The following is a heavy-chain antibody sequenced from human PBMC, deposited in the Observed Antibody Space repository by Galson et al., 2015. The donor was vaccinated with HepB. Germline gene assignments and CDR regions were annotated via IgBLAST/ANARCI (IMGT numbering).Heavy chain of an antibody. CDR3: ATRPDSSGYYRTSQPPPSYWYFDL. CDR1: GYSFINYW. Sequence: SGAEVKKPGESLKISCKGSGYSFINYWIGWVRQMPGKGLEWMGIIYPGDSDSRYSPSFQGQVTISADKSISTAYLQWSSLKASDTAMYYCATRPDSSGYYRTSQPPPSYWYFDLWGRGTLVTVSS. CDR2: IYPGDSDS. J-gene: IGHJ2*01. D-gene: IGHD3-22*01. V-gene: IGHV5-51*03.